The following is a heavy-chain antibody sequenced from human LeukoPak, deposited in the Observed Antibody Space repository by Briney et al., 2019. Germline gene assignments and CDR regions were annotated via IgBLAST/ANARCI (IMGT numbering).Heavy chain of an antibody. Sequence: PSETLSLTCVVSGASISSGGYSWSWIRQPPGKGLEWIGCIYHSGGTHYNPSLKSRVTVSVDMSKNQISLNLNSVTAADTAVYYCARDIWGSSTWGPGTLVTVSS. CDR3: ARDIWGSST. J-gene: IGHJ5*02. CDR1: GASISSGGYS. D-gene: IGHD3-16*01. CDR2: IYHSGGT. V-gene: IGHV4-30-2*01.